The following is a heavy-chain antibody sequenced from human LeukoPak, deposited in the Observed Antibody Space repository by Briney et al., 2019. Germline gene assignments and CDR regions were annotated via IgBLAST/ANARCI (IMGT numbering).Heavy chain of an antibody. CDR2: ISYDGSNK. Sequence: PGGSLRLSCAASGFTFSNYAIHWVRQAPGKGLEWVAVISYDGSNKYYADSVKGRFTISRDNSKNTLYLQMNRLRAEDTAVYYCARSRPYYYGSGNYFNDWGQGTLVTVSS. CDR1: GFTFSNYA. V-gene: IGHV3-30*14. D-gene: IGHD3-10*01. CDR3: ARSRPYYYGSGNYFND. J-gene: IGHJ4*02.